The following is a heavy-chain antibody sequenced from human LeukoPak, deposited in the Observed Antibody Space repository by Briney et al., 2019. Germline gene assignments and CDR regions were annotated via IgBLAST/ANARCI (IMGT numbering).Heavy chain of an antibody. CDR2: IYTSGGT. Sequence: SETLSLTCTVSGGSISSGSHYWSWIRQPAGKGLEWIGHIYTSGGTNYSPSLKSRVTILLDTSKNQFSLRLTSVTAADTAVYYCARAGGYGVRAFAIWGQGTMVTVSS. D-gene: IGHD5-18*01. V-gene: IGHV4-61*09. J-gene: IGHJ3*02. CDR3: ARAGGYGVRAFAI. CDR1: GGSISSGSHY.